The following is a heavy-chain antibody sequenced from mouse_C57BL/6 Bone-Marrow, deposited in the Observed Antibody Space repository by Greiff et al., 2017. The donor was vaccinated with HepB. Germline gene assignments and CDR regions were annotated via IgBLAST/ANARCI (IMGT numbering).Heavy chain of an antibody. V-gene: IGHV6-3*01. CDR2: IRLKSDNYAT. J-gene: IGHJ3*01. CDR3: TPYSSGYGFAY. D-gene: IGHD3-2*02. Sequence: EVHLVESGGGLVQPGGSMKLSCVASGFTFSNYWMNWVRQSPEKGLEWVAQIRLKSDNYATHYAESVKGRFTISRDDSKSSVYLQMNNLRAEDTGIYYCTPYSSGYGFAYWGQGTLVTVSA. CDR1: GFTFSNYW.